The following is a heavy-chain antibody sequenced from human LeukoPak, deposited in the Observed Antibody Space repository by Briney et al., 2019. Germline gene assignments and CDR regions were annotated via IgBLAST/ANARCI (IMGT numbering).Heavy chain of an antibody. CDR3: AKSPLLWFRESTYYFDY. CDR2: ISGSGGST. V-gene: IGHV3-23*01. J-gene: IGHJ4*02. Sequence: PGGSLRLSCAASGFTFSSYAMSWVRQAPGKGLEWVSAISGSGGSTYYADSVKGRFTISRDNSKNTLYLQMNSLRAEDTAVYYCAKSPLLWFRESTYYFDYWGQGTLVTVSS. D-gene: IGHD3-10*01. CDR1: GFTFSSYA.